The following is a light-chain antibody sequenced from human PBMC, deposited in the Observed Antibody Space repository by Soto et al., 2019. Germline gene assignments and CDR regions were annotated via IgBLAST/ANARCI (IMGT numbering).Light chain of an antibody. CDR3: QQYGSSPKT. CDR1: QSVSSSY. V-gene: IGKV3-20*01. CDR2: GAS. Sequence: EIVLTQSPGTLSLSPGERATLSCRASQSVSSSYLAWYQQKPGQAPRLLIYGASSRATGIPDRFSGSGSGTDFTLTISRLEPEDFAVYYCQQYGSSPKTFGQWTKREIK. J-gene: IGKJ2*01.